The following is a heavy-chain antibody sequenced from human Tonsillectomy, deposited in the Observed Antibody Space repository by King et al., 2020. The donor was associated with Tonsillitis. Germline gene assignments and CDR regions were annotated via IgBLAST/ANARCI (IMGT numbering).Heavy chain of an antibody. D-gene: IGHD1-26*01. V-gene: IGHV1-2*02. CDR1: GYTFTGYY. CDR3: ASAGSGSFASRFDY. CDR2: INPNSGGT. Sequence: HVQLVESGAEVKKPGASVKVSCKASGYTFTGYYMHWVRQAPGQGLEWMGWINPNSGGTKYAQKFQGRVTMTGDTSISTAYMEVSRLRSDDTAMYYCASAGSGSFASRFDYWGQGTLVTVSS. J-gene: IGHJ4*02.